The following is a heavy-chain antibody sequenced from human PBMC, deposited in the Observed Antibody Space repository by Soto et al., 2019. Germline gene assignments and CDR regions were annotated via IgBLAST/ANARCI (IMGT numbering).Heavy chain of an antibody. Sequence: GGSLRLSCAASGFTFSSYAMGWVRQGPGKGLEWVAVVSIGGSTHYADSVRGRFTISRDNSKNTLSLQMNSLGVEDTAVYYCARDRGYDAHDYYYNAMDVWGQGTTVTVSS. D-gene: IGHD2-15*01. V-gene: IGHV3-23*01. CDR2: VSIGGST. CDR3: ARDRGYDAHDYYYNAMDV. CDR1: GFTFSSYA. J-gene: IGHJ6*02.